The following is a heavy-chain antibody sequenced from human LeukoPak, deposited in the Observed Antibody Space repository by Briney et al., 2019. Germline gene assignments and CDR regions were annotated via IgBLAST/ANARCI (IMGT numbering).Heavy chain of an antibody. D-gene: IGHD3-10*01. CDR1: GFTFNSHW. CDR3: AKCYSRGLDI. Sequence: PGGSLRLSCAASGFTFNSHWMAWVRQAPGKGLEWVAHISQDETKNYYVDSVKGRFTISRDNGKNSLYLEMSSLRAEDTAVYYCAKCYSRGLDIWGQGTMVTVSS. J-gene: IGHJ3*02. V-gene: IGHV3-7*01. CDR2: ISQDETKN.